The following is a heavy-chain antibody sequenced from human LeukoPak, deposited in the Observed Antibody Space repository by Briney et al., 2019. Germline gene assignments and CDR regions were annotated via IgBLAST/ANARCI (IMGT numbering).Heavy chain of an antibody. CDR1: XGXXXXFX. CDR2: VYNXXXT. CDR3: ARGGEPYAFDL. D-gene: IGHD3-16*01. V-gene: IGHV4-59*01. Sequence: SETLSLTCTVXXGXXXXFXWXXXXXXPXXXLEVIGNVYNXXXTXYNSSLKSRVSISVDTSKNQFSLKLRSVTAADTAVYHCARGGEPYAFDLWGQGTMVTVSP. J-gene: IGHJ3*01.